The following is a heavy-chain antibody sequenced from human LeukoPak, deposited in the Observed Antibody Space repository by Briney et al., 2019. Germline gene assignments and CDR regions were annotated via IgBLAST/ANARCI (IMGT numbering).Heavy chain of an antibody. D-gene: IGHD3-22*01. Sequence: GGSLRLSCAASGFTVSSNYMSWVRQAPGKGLEWVSVIYSGGSTYYADSVKGRFTISRDNSKNTLYLQMNSLRAEDTAVYYCAKDHDSSGCYYIDYWGQGTLVTVSS. CDR1: GFTVSSNY. V-gene: IGHV3-66*02. CDR3: AKDHDSSGCYYIDY. CDR2: IYSGGST. J-gene: IGHJ4*02.